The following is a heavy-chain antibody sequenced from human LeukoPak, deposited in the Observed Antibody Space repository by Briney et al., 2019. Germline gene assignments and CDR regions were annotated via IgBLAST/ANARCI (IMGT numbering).Heavy chain of an antibody. CDR2: FYTSGST. V-gene: IGHV4-61*02. CDR1: SGSISSANYY. Sequence: SETLSLTCTVSSGSISSANYYWSWIRQPAGKGLEWIGRFYTSGSTDYNPSLKSRVTISVDTSKNQLSLKLNSVTAADTAVYYCARSSGSGATNRYFDLWGRGTLVTVSS. J-gene: IGHJ2*01. CDR3: ARSSGSGATNRYFDL. D-gene: IGHD1-14*01.